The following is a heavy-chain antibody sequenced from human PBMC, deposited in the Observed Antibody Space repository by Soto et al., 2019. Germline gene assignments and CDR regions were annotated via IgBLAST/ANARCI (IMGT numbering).Heavy chain of an antibody. V-gene: IGHV3-30*18. CDR2: VSYDGNHK. CDR1: GFTFSSFG. Sequence: QVQLVESGGGVIQPGTSLSLSCGSSGFTFSSFGRYWVRQAPGKGLEWVAVVSYDGNHKYYADSVKGRFTVSRDNAKNMLYLQMYSLRGEDTAVYSCAKDVGQQLVLNYGLDVWGQGTTVTVSS. J-gene: IGHJ6*02. CDR3: AKDVGQQLVLNYGLDV. D-gene: IGHD6-13*01.